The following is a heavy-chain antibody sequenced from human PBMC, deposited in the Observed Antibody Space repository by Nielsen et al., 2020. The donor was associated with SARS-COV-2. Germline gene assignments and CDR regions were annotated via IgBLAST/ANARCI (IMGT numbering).Heavy chain of an antibody. D-gene: IGHD4-11*01. CDR2: IYHSGST. CDR3: ARDGGGDYLSV. Sequence: SCAVSGGSISSGGYSWSWIRQPPGKGLEWIGYIYHSGSTYYNPSLKSRVTISVDRSKNQFSLKLSSVTAADTAVYYCARDGGGDYLSVWGQGTTVTVSS. CDR1: GGSISSGGYS. J-gene: IGHJ6*02. V-gene: IGHV4-30-2*01.